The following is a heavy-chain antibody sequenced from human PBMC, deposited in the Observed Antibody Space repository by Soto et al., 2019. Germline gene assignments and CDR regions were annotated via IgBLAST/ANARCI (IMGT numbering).Heavy chain of an antibody. CDR2: ISYDGSNK. CDR1: GFTFSSYA. D-gene: IGHD3-10*01. CDR3: ASGYYYGSGSPRSLRTNFDY. J-gene: IGHJ4*02. Sequence: QVQLVESGGGVVQPGRSLRLSCAASGFTFSSYAMHWVRQAPGKGLEWVAVISYDGSNKYYADSVKGRFTISRDNSKNTLYLQMNSLRAEDTAVYYCASGYYYGSGSPRSLRTNFDYWGQGTLVTVSS. V-gene: IGHV3-30-3*01.